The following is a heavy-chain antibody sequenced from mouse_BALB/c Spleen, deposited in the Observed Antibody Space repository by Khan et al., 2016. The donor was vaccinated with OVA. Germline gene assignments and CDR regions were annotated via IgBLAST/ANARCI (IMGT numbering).Heavy chain of an antibody. CDR1: GFNIKDTY. J-gene: IGHJ3*01. V-gene: IGHV14-3*02. CDR2: IDPANVDI. Sequence: EVQLQQSGAEFVKPGASVKLSCTASGFNIKDTYIHWVNQRPEQGLEWIGRIDPANVDIKYDPKLQGKATITADTSSNTAYLHLSSLTSEDTAVYYCATRYGNPFAYWGQGTLVTVSA. CDR3: ATRYGNPFAY. D-gene: IGHD2-1*01.